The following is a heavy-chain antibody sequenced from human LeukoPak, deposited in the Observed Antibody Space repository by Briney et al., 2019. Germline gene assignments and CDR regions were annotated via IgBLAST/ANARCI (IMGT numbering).Heavy chain of an antibody. D-gene: IGHD6-13*01. CDR1: GYSISSGYY. CDR2: IYHSGST. Sequence: SETLSLTCALSGYSISSGYYWGWIRQPPGKGLEWIGSIYHSGSTYYNPSLKSRVTISVDTSKNQFSLKLSSVTAADTAVYYCARGGYSSSQYYFDYWGQGTLVTVSS. J-gene: IGHJ4*02. V-gene: IGHV4-38-2*01. CDR3: ARGGYSSSQYYFDY.